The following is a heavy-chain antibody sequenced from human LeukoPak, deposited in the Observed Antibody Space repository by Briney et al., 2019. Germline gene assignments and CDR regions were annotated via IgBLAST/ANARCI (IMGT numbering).Heavy chain of an antibody. D-gene: IGHD3-22*01. J-gene: IGHJ4*02. Sequence: SETLSLTCTVSGGSISSGGYYWSWIRQHPGKGLEWIGYIYYSGSAYYNPSLKSRVTISVDTSKNQFSLKLSSVTAADTAVYYCARLSGYSSGHYYSDYWGQGTLVTVSS. V-gene: IGHV4-31*03. CDR3: ARLSGYSSGHYYSDY. CDR2: IYYSGSA. CDR1: GGSISSGGYY.